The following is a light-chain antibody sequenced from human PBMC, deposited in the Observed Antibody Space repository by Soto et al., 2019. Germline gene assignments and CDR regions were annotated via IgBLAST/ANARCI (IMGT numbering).Light chain of an antibody. J-gene: IGLJ1*01. Sequence: QSALTQPPSASGSPGQSGTISCTGTSSDVGGYNYVSWYQQHPGKAPKLMIYEVFKRPSGVPDRFSGYKSGSTASLTVSGLQAEDEADYYCSSYAGSDNYVFGTGTKVTVL. CDR3: SSYAGSDNYV. V-gene: IGLV2-8*01. CDR2: EVF. CDR1: SSDVGGYNY.